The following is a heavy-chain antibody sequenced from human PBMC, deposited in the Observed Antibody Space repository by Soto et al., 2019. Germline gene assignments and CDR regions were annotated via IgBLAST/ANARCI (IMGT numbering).Heavy chain of an antibody. Sequence: QAQLVESGGGVVQPGRSLRLSCAASGFTFTSYGMHWVRQAPGKGLEWVALISYDGKKTYYGDSVKGRFTISRDNSKNTLHLQMNSLRAEDTALYYCTNDMAEQVGQTTEGYVNYWGRGTLVTVSS. CDR3: TNDMAEQVGQTTEGYVNY. CDR2: ISYDGKKT. V-gene: IGHV3-30*18. D-gene: IGHD6-6*01. J-gene: IGHJ4*02. CDR1: GFTFTSYG.